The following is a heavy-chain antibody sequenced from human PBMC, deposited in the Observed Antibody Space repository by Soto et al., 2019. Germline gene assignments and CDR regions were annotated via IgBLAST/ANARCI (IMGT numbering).Heavy chain of an antibody. J-gene: IGHJ4*02. CDR1: GFSFNTYE. Sequence: EVQLVESGGVLVQPGGSLRLSCAASGFSFNTYEMNWVRQAPGKGLEWVSYISTSGSTIYYADSVKGRFTISRDNGKNSLYLQMNSLRAEDTAVYYCAYGGSCDYWGQGTQVTVSS. D-gene: IGHD1-26*01. V-gene: IGHV3-48*03. CDR3: AYGGSCDY. CDR2: ISTSGSTI.